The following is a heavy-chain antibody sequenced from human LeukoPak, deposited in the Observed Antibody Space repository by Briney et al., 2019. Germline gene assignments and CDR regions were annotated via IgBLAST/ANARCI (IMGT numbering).Heavy chain of an antibody. Sequence: GGSLRLSCAASGFTVSSNYMSWVRQAPGKGLEWVSVIYSGGKTNYADSVKGRFTISRDNAKDTVYLQMNSLRAEDTAVYYCARVSIGWYSFDYWGQGTLVTVSS. CDR2: IYSGGKT. CDR1: GFTVSSNY. J-gene: IGHJ4*02. D-gene: IGHD6-19*01. V-gene: IGHV3-53*01. CDR3: ARVSIGWYSFDY.